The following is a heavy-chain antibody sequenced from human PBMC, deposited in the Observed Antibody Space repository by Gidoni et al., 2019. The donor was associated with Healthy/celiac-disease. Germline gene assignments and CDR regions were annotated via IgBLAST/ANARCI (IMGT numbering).Heavy chain of an antibody. D-gene: IGHD2-15*01. V-gene: IGHV3-21*01. J-gene: IGHJ6*02. CDR3: ARDRAYCSGGSCSPPSYYGMDV. CDR2: ISSSSSYI. CDR1: GFTFSSYT. Sequence: EVQLVESGGGLVKPGGSLRLSCAASGFTFSSYTMTWVRQAPGKGLEWVSSISSSSSYIYYADSVKGRFTISRDNAKNSLYLQMNSLRAEDTAVYYCARDRAYCSGGSCSPPSYYGMDVWGQGTTVTVSS.